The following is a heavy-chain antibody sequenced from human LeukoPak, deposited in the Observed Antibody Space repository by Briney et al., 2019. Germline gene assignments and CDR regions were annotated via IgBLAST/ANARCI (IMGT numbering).Heavy chain of an antibody. CDR3: ARGGSCYEDGFDY. CDR2: ISGSGGST. CDR1: GFTFSSYG. J-gene: IGHJ4*02. D-gene: IGHD2-15*01. V-gene: IGHV3-23*01. Sequence: GGSLRLSCAASGFTFSSYGVSWVRHAPGKGREWVSAISGSGGSTYYAGSVKGRFTISRHSAKISLSVQVNALRGEHRAVYYCARGGSCYEDGFDYWGEGTLVGVSS.